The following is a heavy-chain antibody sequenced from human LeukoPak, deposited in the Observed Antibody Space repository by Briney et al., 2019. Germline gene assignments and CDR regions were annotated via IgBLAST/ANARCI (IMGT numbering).Heavy chain of an antibody. CDR2: IYYSGST. Sequence: SETPSLTCTLPGVSISSYYCTSIRQPPSPQLQYFGYIYYSGSTNYNPSLKSRVTISVDTSKNQFSLKLSSVTAADTAVYYCARTYYYYYYMDVWGKGTTVTVSS. CDR1: GVSISSYY. CDR3: ARTYYYYYYMDV. J-gene: IGHJ6*03. V-gene: IGHV4-59*01.